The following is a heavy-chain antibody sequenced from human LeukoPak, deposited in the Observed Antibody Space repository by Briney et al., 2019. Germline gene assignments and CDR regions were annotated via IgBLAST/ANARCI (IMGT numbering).Heavy chain of an antibody. V-gene: IGHV3-23*01. J-gene: IGHJ4*02. CDR2: ISGSGGST. CDR3: AKARELSPNSYYFDY. Sequence: PGGSLRLSCAASGFTFSSYAMSWVRQAPGKGLEWVSAISGSGGSTYYADSVKGRFTISRDNSKNTLYLQMNSLRAEDTAVYYCAKARELSPNSYYFDYWGQGTLVTVSS. D-gene: IGHD1-26*01. CDR1: GFTFSSYA.